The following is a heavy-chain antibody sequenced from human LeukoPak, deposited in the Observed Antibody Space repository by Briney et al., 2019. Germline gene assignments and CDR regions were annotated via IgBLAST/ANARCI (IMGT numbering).Heavy chain of an antibody. CDR3: ARGGDIVATILDY. CDR2: INAGNGNT. J-gene: IGHJ4*02. CDR1: GYTFTSYA. D-gene: IGHD5-12*01. V-gene: IGHV1-3*01. Sequence: HWASVKVSCKASGYTFTSYAMHWVRQAPGQRLEWMGWINAGNGNTKYSQKFQGRVTITRDTSASTAYMELSSLRSEDTAVYYCARGGDIVATILDYWGQGTLVTVSS.